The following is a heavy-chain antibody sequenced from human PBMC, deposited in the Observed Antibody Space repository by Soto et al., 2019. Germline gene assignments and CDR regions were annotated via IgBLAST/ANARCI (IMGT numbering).Heavy chain of an antibody. D-gene: IGHD4-4*01. CDR2: IWHDGSYK. CDR1: GFTFSSYG. CDR3: ARGLRNSLGDY. V-gene: IGHV3-33*01. J-gene: IGHJ4*02. Sequence: QVQLVESGGGVVQPGRSLRLSCAASGFTFSSYGMHWVRQAPGKGLEWVAVIWHDGSYKYYADSVKGRFTISRDNSKNTLFLQMNSLRAEDTAVYYCARGLRNSLGDYWGQGTLVTVSS.